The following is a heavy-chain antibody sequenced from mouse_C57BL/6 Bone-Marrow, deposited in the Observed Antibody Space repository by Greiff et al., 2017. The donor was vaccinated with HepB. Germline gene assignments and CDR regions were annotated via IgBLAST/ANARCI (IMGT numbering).Heavy chain of an antibody. CDR2: IYPGDGDT. CDR3: ANYYGSSYGYYAMDY. Sequence: VKLQESGPELVKPGASVKISCKASGYAFSSSWMNWVKQRPGKGLEWIGRIYPGDGDTNYNGKFKGKATLTADKSSSTAYMQLSSLTSEDSAVYFCANYYGSSYGYYAMDYWGQGTSVTVSS. D-gene: IGHD1-1*01. J-gene: IGHJ4*01. V-gene: IGHV1-82*01. CDR1: GYAFSSSW.